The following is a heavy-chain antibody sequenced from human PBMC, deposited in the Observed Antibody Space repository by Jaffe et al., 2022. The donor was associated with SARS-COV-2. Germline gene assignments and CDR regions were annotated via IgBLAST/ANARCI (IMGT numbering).Heavy chain of an antibody. J-gene: IGHJ6*03. D-gene: IGHD3-10*01. V-gene: IGHV3-7*01. CDR3: AGSGVRRTWYYYMDV. Sequence: EVQLVESGGGLVQPGGSLRLSCVTSGFTFSGYWMSWVRQAPGKGLERVANIRQDGSEKYHADSVRGRFTISRDDAKNSLYLQMNSLRAEDTAVYYCAGSGVRRTWYYYMDVWGKGTTVTVSS. CDR1: GFTFSGYW. CDR2: IRQDGSEK.